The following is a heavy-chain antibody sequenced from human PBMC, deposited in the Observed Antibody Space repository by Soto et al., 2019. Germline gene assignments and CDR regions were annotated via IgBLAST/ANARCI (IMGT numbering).Heavy chain of an antibody. CDR2: INAGNGNT. Sequence: GASVKVSCKASGYTFTSYAMHWVRQAPGQRLEWMGWINAGNGNTKYSQKFQGRVTITRDTSASTAYMELSSLRSEDTAVYYCARDPSGYYFSYYYGMDVWGQGTTVTVSS. D-gene: IGHD3-22*01. V-gene: IGHV1-3*01. J-gene: IGHJ6*02. CDR1: GYTFTSYA. CDR3: ARDPSGYYFSYYYGMDV.